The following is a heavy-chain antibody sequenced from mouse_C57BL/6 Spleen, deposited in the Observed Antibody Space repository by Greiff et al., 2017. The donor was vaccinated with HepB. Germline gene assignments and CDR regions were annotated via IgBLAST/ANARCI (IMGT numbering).Heavy chain of an antibody. CDR2: IDPEDGET. Sequence: EVQLQQSGAELVKPGASVKLSCTASGFNIKDYYMHWVKQRTEQGLEWIGRIDPEDGETKYASKFQGKATITADTSSNTAYLQPSSLTSEDTAVYYCSPYYSNYDYFDYWGQGTTLTVSA. D-gene: IGHD2-5*01. CDR1: GFNIKDYY. CDR3: SPYYSNYDYFDY. J-gene: IGHJ2*01. V-gene: IGHV14-2*01.